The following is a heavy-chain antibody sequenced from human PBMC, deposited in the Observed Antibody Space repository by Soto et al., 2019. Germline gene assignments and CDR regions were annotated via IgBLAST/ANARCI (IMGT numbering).Heavy chain of an antibody. D-gene: IGHD2-2*01. Sequence: GGSLRLSCAASGFTFSSYAMSWVRQAPGKGLEWVSAISGSGGRTYYADSVKGRFTISRDNSKNTLYLQMNSLRAEDTAVYYCTRARAGVPAALDYYYYYGIDVWGQGTTVTVSS. J-gene: IGHJ6*02. CDR2: ISGSGGRT. CDR1: GFTFSSYA. V-gene: IGHV3-23*01. CDR3: TRARAGVPAALDYYYYYGIDV.